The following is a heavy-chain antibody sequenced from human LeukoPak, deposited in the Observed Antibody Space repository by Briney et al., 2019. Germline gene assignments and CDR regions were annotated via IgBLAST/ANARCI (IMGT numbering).Heavy chain of an antibody. CDR3: AKEAIPLAVAGLGVDY. V-gene: IGHV3-30*02. CDR2: IRYDGSNK. CDR1: GFTFSSYG. D-gene: IGHD6-19*01. Sequence: GGSLRLSCAASGFTFSSYGMHWVGQAPGKGLEWVAFIRYDGSNKYYADSVKGRFTISRDNSKNTLYLQMNSLRAEDTAVYYCAKEAIPLAVAGLGVDYWGQGTLVTVSS. J-gene: IGHJ4*02.